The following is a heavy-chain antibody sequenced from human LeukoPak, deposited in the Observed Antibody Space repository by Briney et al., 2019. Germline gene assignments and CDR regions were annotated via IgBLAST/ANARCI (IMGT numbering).Heavy chain of an antibody. D-gene: IGHD1/OR15-1a*01. CDR3: TREKHFGLGENNGY. CDR1: GFTLITYA. CDR2: IIDGWVST. J-gene: IGHJ4*01. Sequence: PGGSLRLSCAASGFTLITYAISWVRQAPGKGLGWCAIIDGWVSTNYAESGEGRFIISRDNSNSMLCLQVNSLRGEETARYYCTREKHFGLGENNGYWGHGIQVTVSS. V-gene: IGHV3-23*01.